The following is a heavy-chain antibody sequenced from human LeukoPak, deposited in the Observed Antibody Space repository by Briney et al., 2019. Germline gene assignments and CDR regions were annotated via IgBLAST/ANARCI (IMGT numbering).Heavy chain of an antibody. J-gene: IGHJ5*02. V-gene: IGHV1-2*02. CDR2: INPNSGGT. CDR3: ARAYMVRGVVRYGFDP. D-gene: IGHD3-10*01. Sequence: ASVKVSCKASGYTFTGYYMHWVRQAPGQGLEWMGWINPNSGGTNYAQKFQGRVTMTRDTSISTAYMELSSLRSEDTAVYYCARAYMVRGVVRYGFDPWGQGTLVTVSA. CDR1: GYTFTGYY.